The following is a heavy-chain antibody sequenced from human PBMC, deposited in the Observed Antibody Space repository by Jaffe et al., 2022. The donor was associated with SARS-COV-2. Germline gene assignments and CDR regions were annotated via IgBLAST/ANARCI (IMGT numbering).Heavy chain of an antibody. CDR3: ARKNDVGTFDV. V-gene: IGHV1-2*05. CDR1: GYTFSDYY. D-gene: IGHD1-1*01. Sequence: QVQLVQSGAEVKTPGASVKVSCRASGYTFSDYYIHWVRQAPGQGLEWMGRIHPNSGATDYAQKFRGRFTMTRDTSLGIGYMELSRLTSADTGVYYCARKNDVGTFDVWGQGTLVTVSS. J-gene: IGHJ3*01. CDR2: IHPNSGAT.